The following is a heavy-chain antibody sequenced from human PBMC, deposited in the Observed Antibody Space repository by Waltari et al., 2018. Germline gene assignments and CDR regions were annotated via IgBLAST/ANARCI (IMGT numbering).Heavy chain of an antibody. CDR1: GFTFSSYW. J-gene: IGHJ4*02. V-gene: IGHV3-7*01. Sequence: EVQLVESGGGLVQPGGSLRLSCAASGFTFSSYWMSWVRQAPGKGLEWVANIKQDGSGKYYVDSVKGRFTISRDNAKNSLYRQMNSLRAEDTAVYYCARFFLQLWQDYWGQGTLVTVSS. CDR3: ARFFLQLWQDY. CDR2: IKQDGSGK. D-gene: IGHD6-13*01.